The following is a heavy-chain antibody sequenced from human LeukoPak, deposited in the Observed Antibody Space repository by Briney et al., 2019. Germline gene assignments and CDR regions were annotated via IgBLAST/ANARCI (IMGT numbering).Heavy chain of an antibody. V-gene: IGHV3-23*01. CDR2: ISGSGGST. CDR3: AKIVGNSGFREDAFDF. D-gene: IGHD4-23*01. Sequence: PGGSLRLSCAASGFTFSSYAMSWVRQAPGKGLEWVSAISGSGGSTFYADSVKGRFTISRDNSKNTLFLQMNSLRAEDSAIYYCAKIVGNSGFREDAFDFWGQGTMVTVSS. J-gene: IGHJ3*01. CDR1: GFTFSSYA.